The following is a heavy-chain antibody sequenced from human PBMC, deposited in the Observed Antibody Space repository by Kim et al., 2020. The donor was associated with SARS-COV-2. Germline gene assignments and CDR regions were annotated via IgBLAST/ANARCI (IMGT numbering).Heavy chain of an antibody. CDR3: ATTDIAASYNWFDP. Sequence: SPSFQGQVTISADKSISTAYLQWSSLKASDTAMYYCATTDIAASYNWFDPWGQGTLVTVSS. D-gene: IGHD6-6*01. V-gene: IGHV5-51*01. J-gene: IGHJ5*02.